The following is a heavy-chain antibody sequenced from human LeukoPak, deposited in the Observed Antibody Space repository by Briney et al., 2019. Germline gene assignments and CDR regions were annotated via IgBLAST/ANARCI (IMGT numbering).Heavy chain of an antibody. J-gene: IGHJ3*02. Sequence: KPSETLSLTCTVSGGSISSYYWSWIRQPPGKGLEWIGYIYYSGSANYNPSLKSRVTISVDTSKNQFSLKLSSVTAADTAVYYCARAGYYYLVFAFDIWGQGTMVTVSS. CDR1: GGSISSYY. CDR2: IYYSGSA. V-gene: IGHV4-59*01. CDR3: ARAGYYYLVFAFDI. D-gene: IGHD3-22*01.